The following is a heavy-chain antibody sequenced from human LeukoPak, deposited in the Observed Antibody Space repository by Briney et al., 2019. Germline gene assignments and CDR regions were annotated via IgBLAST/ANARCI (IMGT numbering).Heavy chain of an antibody. D-gene: IGHD3-3*01. J-gene: IGHJ4*02. Sequence: GGSLRLSCAASGFTFSSYSMIWVRQAPGKGLEWVSSISSSSSYIYYADSVKGRFTISRDNAKNSLYLQMNSLRAEDTAVYYCAREIAADFWSGYPDYWGQGTLVTVSS. V-gene: IGHV3-21*01. CDR2: ISSSSSYI. CDR1: GFTFSSYS. CDR3: AREIAADFWSGYPDY.